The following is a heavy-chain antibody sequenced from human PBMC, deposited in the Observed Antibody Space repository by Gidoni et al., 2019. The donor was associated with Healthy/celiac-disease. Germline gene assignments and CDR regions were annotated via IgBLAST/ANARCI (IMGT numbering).Heavy chain of an antibody. V-gene: IGHV4-34*01. D-gene: IGHD4-4*01. CDR3: ARIRLLTTRFYFDY. CDR2: INHSGST. CDR1: GGSFSGYY. Sequence: QVQLQQWGAGLLKPSETLSLTCAVYGGSFSGYYWSWIRQPPGKGLEWIGEINHSGSTNYNPSLKSRVTISVDTSKNQFSLKLSSVTAADTAVYYCARIRLLTTRFYFDYWGQGTLVTVSS. J-gene: IGHJ4*02.